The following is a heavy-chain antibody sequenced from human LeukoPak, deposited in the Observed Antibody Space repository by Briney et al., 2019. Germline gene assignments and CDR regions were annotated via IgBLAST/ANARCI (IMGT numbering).Heavy chain of an antibody. CDR2: INHSGST. CDR1: GGSFSGYY. V-gene: IGHV4-34*01. Sequence: SETLSLTCAVYGGSFSGYYWSWIRQPPGKGLEWIGEINHSGSTNYNPSLKSRVTISVDTSKNQFSLKLSSLTAADTAVYYCARGTSPVRYYYRLGFDPWGQGTLVTVSS. CDR3: ARGTSPVRYYYRLGFDP. D-gene: IGHD3-10*01. J-gene: IGHJ5*02.